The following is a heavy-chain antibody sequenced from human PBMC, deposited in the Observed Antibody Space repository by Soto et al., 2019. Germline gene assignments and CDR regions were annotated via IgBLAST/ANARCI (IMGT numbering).Heavy chain of an antibody. CDR2: IYYSGST. J-gene: IGHJ6*02. CDR3: ASDWASGYTSSSHSNGMDV. D-gene: IGHD3-3*01. CDR1: GGSISSGGYY. V-gene: IGHV4-31*03. Sequence: SETLSLTCTVSGGSISSGGYYWSWIRQHPGKGLEWIGYIYYSGSTYYNPSLKSRVTISVDTSKNQFSLKLSSVTAADTAVYYCASDWASGYTSSSHSNGMDVWGQGTTVTVSS.